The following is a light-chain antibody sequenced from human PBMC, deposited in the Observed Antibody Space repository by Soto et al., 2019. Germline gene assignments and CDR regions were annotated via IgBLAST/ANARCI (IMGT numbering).Light chain of an antibody. J-gene: IGKJ1*01. V-gene: IGKV3-20*01. CDR2: SAF. Sequence: EIGLPQSQGPLSLSPGAGGTLACRASQSASSNYLAWYQQKPGKALRLLLYSAFSRATGIPDRFSGSGSGTACTITSSRLEPEDFAVYYCQYYDSSPWTYGQGTKVEIK. CDR1: QSASSNY. CDR3: QYYDSSPWT.